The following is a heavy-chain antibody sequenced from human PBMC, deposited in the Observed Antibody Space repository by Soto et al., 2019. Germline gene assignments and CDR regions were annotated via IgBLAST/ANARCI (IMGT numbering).Heavy chain of an antibody. CDR3: ARGIRDYYGMDV. V-gene: IGHV3-33*01. CDR2: RWYDGSNN. Sequence: QVQLVESGGGVVQPGRSLRLSCAASGFTFSTYGIHWVRQAPGKGLEWVAVRWYDGSNNYYADSVKGRFTISRDNAKNTLYMQMNSLRAEDTAVYYCARGIRDYYGMDVWGQGTTVTVSS. D-gene: IGHD5-18*01. J-gene: IGHJ6*02. CDR1: GFTFSTYG.